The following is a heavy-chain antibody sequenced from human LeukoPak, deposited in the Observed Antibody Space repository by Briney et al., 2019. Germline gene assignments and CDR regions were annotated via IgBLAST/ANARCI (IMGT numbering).Heavy chain of an antibody. Sequence: PSETLSLTCAVYGGSFSGYYWSWIRQPPGKGLEWIGEINHSGGTNYNPSLKSRVTISVDTSKNQFSLKLSSVTAADTAVYYCARGHDTIFGVVTPNWFDPWGQGTLVTVSS. V-gene: IGHV4-34*01. J-gene: IGHJ5*02. CDR1: GGSFSGYY. D-gene: IGHD3-3*01. CDR3: ARGHDTIFGVVTPNWFDP. CDR2: INHSGGT.